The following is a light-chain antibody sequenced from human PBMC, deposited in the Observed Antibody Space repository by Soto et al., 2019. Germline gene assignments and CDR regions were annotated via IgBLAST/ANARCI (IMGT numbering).Light chain of an antibody. CDR2: GVS. J-gene: IGLJ2*01. CDR3: SSSTNNNIPVI. CDR1: SSDVGRYDY. V-gene: IGLV2-14*01. Sequence: QSALTQPASVSGSPGQSINISCTGTSSDVGRYDYVSWYQQHPGKAPKVLIYGVSNRPSGVSDRFSGSKSGNTASLTISGLHAEDEADYYCSSSTNNNIPVIFGGGTQLTVL.